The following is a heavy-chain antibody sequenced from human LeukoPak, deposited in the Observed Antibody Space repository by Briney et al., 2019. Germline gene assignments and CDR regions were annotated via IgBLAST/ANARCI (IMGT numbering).Heavy chain of an antibody. D-gene: IGHD3-16*01. V-gene: IGHV3-7*01. CDR3: TRVGVGGY. J-gene: IGHJ4*02. Sequence: GGSLRLSCAASGFTFTTFWMTWVRQAPGKGLEWVANISPDGRDKYYVDSVKGRFTISRDNAKDSLFLQMNSLRAEDTAMYFCTRVGVGGYWGQGTLVTVSP. CDR1: GFTFTTFW. CDR2: ISPDGRDK.